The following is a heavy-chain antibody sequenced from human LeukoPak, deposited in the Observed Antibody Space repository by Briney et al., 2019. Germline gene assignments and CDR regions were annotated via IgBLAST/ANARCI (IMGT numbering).Heavy chain of an antibody. Sequence: GRSLRLSCAAAGFTFSNYAMHWVRQAPGKGLEWVAVISYDGSNKYYADSVKGRFTISRDNSKNTLYLQMNSLRAEDTAVYYCARDLDGSGGNWFDPWGQGTLVTVSS. CDR1: GFTFSNYA. CDR3: ARDLDGSGGNWFDP. V-gene: IGHV3-30*04. D-gene: IGHD3-10*01. J-gene: IGHJ5*02. CDR2: ISYDGSNK.